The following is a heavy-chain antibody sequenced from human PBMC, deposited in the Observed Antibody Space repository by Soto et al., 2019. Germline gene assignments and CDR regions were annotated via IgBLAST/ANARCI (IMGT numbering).Heavy chain of an antibody. CDR1: GFTFDDYA. Sequence: PGGSLRLSCAASGFTFDDYAMHWVRQAPGKGLEWVSGISWNSGSIGYADSVKGRFTISRDNAKNSLYLQMNSLRAEDTALYYCAKDMGGYDLNYYYYYYGMDVWGQGTTVTVSS. CDR2: ISWNSGSI. D-gene: IGHD5-12*01. J-gene: IGHJ6*02. V-gene: IGHV3-9*01. CDR3: AKDMGGYDLNYYYYYYGMDV.